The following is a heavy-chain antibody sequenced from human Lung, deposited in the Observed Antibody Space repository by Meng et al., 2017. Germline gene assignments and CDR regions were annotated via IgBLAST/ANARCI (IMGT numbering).Heavy chain of an antibody. J-gene: IGHJ5*02. Sequence: QVQLVQSGAEGKKPGASVKVSCKTSGDTFTSHGISWVRQAPGQGLEWMGWISAHSGNTNYAQKIKGRVTMTTDTATSTVYMELRSLRPDDTAVYYCARGPYYYYDTTGYYNWFDPWGQGTLVTVSS. V-gene: IGHV1-18*04. CDR3: ARGPYYYYDTTGYYNWFDP. D-gene: IGHD3-22*01. CDR2: ISAHSGNT. CDR1: GDTFTSHG.